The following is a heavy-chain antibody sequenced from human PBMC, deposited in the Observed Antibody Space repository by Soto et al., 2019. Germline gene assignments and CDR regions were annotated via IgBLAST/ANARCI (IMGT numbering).Heavy chain of an antibody. J-gene: IGHJ6*02. CDR1: GGSFSNYG. V-gene: IGHV1-69*12. Sequence: HVQVVQSGAAVKKLGSSVKVCCKASGGSFSNYGFSWVRQAPGQGLEWMGGIIPIFGTPHYAQKFRDRVTITADESTSTVYMEVSSLTSEDTAVYYCARGDATKIVVTTYYGLDVWGQGTTVTVSS. D-gene: IGHD3-22*01. CDR3: ARGDATKIVVTTYYGLDV. CDR2: IIPIFGTP.